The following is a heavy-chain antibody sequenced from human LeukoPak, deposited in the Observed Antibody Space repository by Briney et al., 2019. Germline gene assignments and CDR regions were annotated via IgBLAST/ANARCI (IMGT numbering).Heavy chain of an antibody. D-gene: IGHD5-18*01. J-gene: IGHJ4*02. CDR1: GFTFSSYA. Sequence: GGSLRLSCAASGFTFSSYAMSWVRQAPGKWLEWVSAISGSGGSTYYADSVKGRFTISRDNSKNTLYLQMNSLRAEDTAVYYCAKGLRGYSYGYADYWGQGTLVTVSS. CDR2: ISGSGGST. CDR3: AKGLRGYSYGYADY. V-gene: IGHV3-23*01.